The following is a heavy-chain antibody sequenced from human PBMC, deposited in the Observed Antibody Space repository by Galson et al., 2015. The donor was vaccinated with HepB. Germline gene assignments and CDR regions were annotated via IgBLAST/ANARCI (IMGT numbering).Heavy chain of an antibody. Sequence: SVKVSCKASGYTFTSYYMHWVRQAPGQGLEWMGIINPSGGSTSYAQKFQGRVTMTRDTSTSTVYMELSSLRSEDTAVYYCARAYDFVVVTAAKRSRAFDIWGQGTMVTVSS. D-gene: IGHD2-21*02. CDR1: GYTFTSYY. CDR3: ARAYDFVVVTAAKRSRAFDI. CDR2: INPSGGST. J-gene: IGHJ3*02. V-gene: IGHV1-46*01.